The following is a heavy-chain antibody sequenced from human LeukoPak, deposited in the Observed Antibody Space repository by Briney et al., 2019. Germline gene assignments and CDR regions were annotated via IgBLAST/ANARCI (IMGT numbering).Heavy chain of an antibody. J-gene: IGHJ6*03. D-gene: IGHD5-18*01. CDR1: GGSISSSSYY. CDR2: IYYSGST. CDR3: ARIVQLWGLYYMDV. Sequence: SETLSLTCTVSGGSISSSSYYWAWIRQPPGKGLEWIGSIYYSGSTSYNPSLKSRVTISVDTSKNQFSLKLSSVTAADTAVYYCARIVQLWGLYYMDVWGKGTTVTISS. V-gene: IGHV4-39*01.